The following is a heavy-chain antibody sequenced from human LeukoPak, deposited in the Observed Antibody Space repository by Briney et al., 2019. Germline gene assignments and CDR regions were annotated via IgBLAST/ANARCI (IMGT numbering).Heavy chain of an antibody. V-gene: IGHV4-34*01. CDR1: GGFFSGYY. Sequence: SETLSLTCAVYGGFFSGYYWSWIRQPPEKGLEWIGEINHSGSTNYNPSLKSRVTISVDTSKNQFSLKLSSVTAADTAVYYCARIRRDGYNYPRYYFDYWGQGTLVTVSS. J-gene: IGHJ4*02. CDR3: ARIRRDGYNYPRYYFDY. CDR2: INHSGST. D-gene: IGHD5-24*01.